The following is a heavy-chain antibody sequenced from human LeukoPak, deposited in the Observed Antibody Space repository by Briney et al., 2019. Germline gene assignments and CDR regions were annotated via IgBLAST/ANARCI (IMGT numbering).Heavy chain of an antibody. V-gene: IGHV4-59*12. CDR2: IYYSGST. Sequence: SETLSLTCTVSGGSISSYYWSWIRQPPGKGLEWIGYIYYSGSTNSNPSLKSRVTISVDKSKNQFSLKLNSVTAADTAVYYCARRFGYGVVGGYFDYWGRGTLVTVSS. CDR3: ARRFGYGVVGGYFDY. D-gene: IGHD4/OR15-4a*01. J-gene: IGHJ4*02. CDR1: GGSISSYY.